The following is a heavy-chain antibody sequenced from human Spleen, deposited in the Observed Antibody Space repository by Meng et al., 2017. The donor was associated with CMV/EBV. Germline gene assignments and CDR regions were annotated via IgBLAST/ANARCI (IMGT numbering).Heavy chain of an antibody. CDR2: VYPGDSNT. Sequence: KGSGYDFANYWIVWVRQMPGKGLEWMGIVYPGDSNTRYNPSLQGQVTISADKSINTAYLWWRSLKASDTGMYFCARKRGGYNHDFEYWGQGTLVTVSS. D-gene: IGHD5-24*01. V-gene: IGHV5-51*01. CDR1: GYDFANYW. CDR3: ARKRGGYNHDFEY. J-gene: IGHJ4*02.